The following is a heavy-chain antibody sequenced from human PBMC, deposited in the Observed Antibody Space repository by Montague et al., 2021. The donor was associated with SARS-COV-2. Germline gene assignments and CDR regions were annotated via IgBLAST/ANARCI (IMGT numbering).Heavy chain of an antibody. CDR3: ARSTVTNSPFGFSNKLRSRYNGMDV. J-gene: IGHJ6*02. V-gene: IGHV4-34*01. CDR1: GGSLSGYY. CDR2: INHSGST. Sequence: SETLSLTCAVYGGSLSGYYLNWIRQHPGKGLEWIGEINHSGSTNYNPSLKSRVTIAVDTSKNQVSLKLTSVTAADTAVFYCARSTVTNSPFGFSNKLRSRYNGMDVWGQGTTVTVSS. D-gene: IGHD4-17*01.